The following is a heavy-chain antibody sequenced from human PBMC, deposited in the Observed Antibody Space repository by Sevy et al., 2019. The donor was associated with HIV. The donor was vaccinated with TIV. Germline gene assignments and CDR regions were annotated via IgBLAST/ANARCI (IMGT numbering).Heavy chain of an antibody. CDR1: GGTFSSYA. CDR2: IIPIFGTA. J-gene: IGHJ6*02. Sequence: ASVKVSCKASGGTFSSYAISWVRQAPGQGLEWMGGIIPIFGTANYAQKFQGRVTITADESTRTAYMELSSLRSEDTAVDYGASEMAAAAPYYYYGMDVWGQGTTVTVSS. D-gene: IGHD6-13*01. CDR3: ASEMAAAAPYYYYGMDV. V-gene: IGHV1-69*13.